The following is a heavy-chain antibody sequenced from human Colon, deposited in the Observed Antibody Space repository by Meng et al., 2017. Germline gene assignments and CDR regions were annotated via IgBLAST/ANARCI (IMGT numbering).Heavy chain of an antibody. V-gene: IGHV3-7*01. D-gene: IGHD1-26*01. CDR1: GLSFSSNF. Sequence: GGSLRLSCAASGLSFSSNFMSWVRQAPGKGLEWVASIKHDGSEEGYVDSVKGRFTISRDNTKNSLYLQMNSLRAEDTAVYYCAKNRVGHDFWGQGMLVTVSS. CDR2: IKHDGSEE. CDR3: AKNRVGHDF. J-gene: IGHJ4*02.